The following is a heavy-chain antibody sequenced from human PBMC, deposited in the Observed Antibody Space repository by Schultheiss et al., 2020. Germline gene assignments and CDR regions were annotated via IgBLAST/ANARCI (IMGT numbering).Heavy chain of an antibody. CDR2: ISGSGGPT. J-gene: IGHJ6*03. CDR3: ARDGLAAAGTIYYYYMDV. D-gene: IGHD6-13*01. CDR1: GFTFSNAW. Sequence: WGSLRLSCAASGFTFSNAWMSWVRQAPGKGLEWVSAISGSGGPTYYADSVQGRFTISRDNSKNTLYLQMNSLRAEDTAVYYCARDGLAAAGTIYYYYMDVWGKGTTVTVSS. V-gene: IGHV3-23*01.